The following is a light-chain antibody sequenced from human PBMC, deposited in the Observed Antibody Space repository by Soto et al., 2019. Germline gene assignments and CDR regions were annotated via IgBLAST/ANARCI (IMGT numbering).Light chain of an antibody. Sequence: EIVLTQSPATLSFSPGDRATLSCGASQSVASNSLAWYQERPGLAPRLLIYDSFSRAAGVPERFSGSGSGTDFSLTISRLEPEDFAVYFCQQYGSSPVTFGGGTKVDIK. V-gene: IGKV3D-20*01. CDR3: QQYGSSPVT. CDR2: DSF. CDR1: QSVASNS. J-gene: IGKJ4*01.